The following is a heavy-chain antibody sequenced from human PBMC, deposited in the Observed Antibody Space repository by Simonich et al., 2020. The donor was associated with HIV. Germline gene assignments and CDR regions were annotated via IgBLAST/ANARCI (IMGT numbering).Heavy chain of an antibody. CDR3: ARDSSVSRVEGYYYYMDV. V-gene: IGHV1-69*06. CDR1: GGTFTSYA. Sequence: QVQLVQSGPEVKKPGSSVRVSCKASGGTFTSYALSWVRQAPGEGLEWMGGSLPILGRTNYARKCEGRVRITADKSTSTAYMELSSLRSEDTAVYFCARDSSVSRVEGYYYYMDVWGKGTTVTVSS. J-gene: IGHJ6*03. CDR2: SLPILGRT. D-gene: IGHD6-6*01.